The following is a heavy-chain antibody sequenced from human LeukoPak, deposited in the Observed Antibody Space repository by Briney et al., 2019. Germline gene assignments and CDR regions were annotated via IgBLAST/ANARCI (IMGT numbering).Heavy chain of an antibody. D-gene: IGHD6-19*01. CDR2: ISWNGGNI. J-gene: IGHJ4*02. Sequence: GGSLRLSCAASGFTFDDYAMHWVRQAPGKGLEWVSGISWNGGNIGYADSVKGRFTISRDNAKNSLYLQMNSLRAEDTAVYYCARETPDSSGWDWGQGTLVTVSS. CDR3: ARETPDSSGWD. CDR1: GFTFDDYA. V-gene: IGHV3-9*01.